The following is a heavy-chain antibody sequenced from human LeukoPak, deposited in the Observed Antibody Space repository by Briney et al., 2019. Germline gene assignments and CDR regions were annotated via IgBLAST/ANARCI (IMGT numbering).Heavy chain of an antibody. J-gene: IGHJ4*02. Sequence: SETLSLTCTVSGGSISSYYWSWIRQPPGKGLEWIGYIYYSGSTNYNPSLKSRVSISVDTSKSQFSLKLSSVTAADTAVYYCARLGYCSGGSCYPEYYFDYWGQGTLVTVSS. V-gene: IGHV4-59*08. D-gene: IGHD2-15*01. CDR2: IYYSGST. CDR3: ARLGYCSGGSCYPEYYFDY. CDR1: GGSISSYY.